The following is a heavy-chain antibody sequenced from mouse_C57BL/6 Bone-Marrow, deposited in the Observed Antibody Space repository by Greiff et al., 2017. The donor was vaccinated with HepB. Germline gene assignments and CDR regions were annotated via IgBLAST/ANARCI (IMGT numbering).Heavy chain of an antibody. CDR1: GYSFTDYN. D-gene: IGHD1-1*01. J-gene: IGHJ2*01. CDR2: INPNYGTT. CDR3: ARGVYYGSSYEGYFYYCDY. Sequence: VQLQQSGPELVKPGASVKISCTASGYSFTDYNMNWVKQSNGKSLEWIGVINPNYGTTSYNQKFKGKATLTVDQSSSTAYMQLNSLTSEDSAVYYCARGVYYGSSYEGYFYYCDYWGQGTTLTVSS. V-gene: IGHV1-39*01.